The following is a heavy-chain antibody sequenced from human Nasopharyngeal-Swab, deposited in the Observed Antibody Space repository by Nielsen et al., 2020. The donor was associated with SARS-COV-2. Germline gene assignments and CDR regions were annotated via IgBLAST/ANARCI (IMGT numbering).Heavy chain of an antibody. Sequence: GGSLRLSCAASGFTFSSYAMSWVRQAPGKGLEWVSGISSSVDSTYYADSVKGRFTISRDNSKNTLFLQMDSLRAEDTAVYYCSRDPRPLDFWGQGTLVTVSS. CDR3: SRDPRPLDF. CDR2: ISSSVDST. CDR1: GFTFSSYA. J-gene: IGHJ4*02. V-gene: IGHV3-23*01.